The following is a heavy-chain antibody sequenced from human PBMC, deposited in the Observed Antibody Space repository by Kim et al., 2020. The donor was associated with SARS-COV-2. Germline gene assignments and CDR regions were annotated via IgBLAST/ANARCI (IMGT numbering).Heavy chain of an antibody. Sequence: RVTISVDTSKNQFSLKLSSVTAADTAVYYCARRTVFWSGKYYYYYYGMDVWGQGTTVTVSS. D-gene: IGHD3-3*01. V-gene: IGHV4-34*01. CDR3: ARRTVFWSGKYYYYYYGMDV. J-gene: IGHJ6*02.